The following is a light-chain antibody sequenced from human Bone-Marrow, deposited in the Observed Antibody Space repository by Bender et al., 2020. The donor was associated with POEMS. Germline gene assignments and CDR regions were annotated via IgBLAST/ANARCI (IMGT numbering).Light chain of an antibody. CDR1: KLGDKY. Sequence: SYEMSQPPSVSVSPGQTASITCSGDKLGDKYVCWYQQKPGQSPVLVIYQDNKRPSGIPERFSGSNSGNTATLAISGTQAMDEADYYCHVCDMNSGVFGGGTKLTVL. J-gene: IGLJ2*01. V-gene: IGLV3-1*01. CDR2: QDN. CDR3: HVCDMNSGV.